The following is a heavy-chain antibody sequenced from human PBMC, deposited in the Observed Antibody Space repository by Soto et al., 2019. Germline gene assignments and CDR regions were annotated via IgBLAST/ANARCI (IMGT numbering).Heavy chain of an antibody. D-gene: IGHD2-15*01. Sequence: QVQLVESGGGVVQPGRSLRLSCAASGFTFSSYGMHWVRQAPGKGLEWVAVISYDGSNKYYADPVKGRFTISRDNSKNTLYLQMNSLRAEDTAVYYCAKDQRPVVVAAPSDYWGEGTLVTVSS. CDR3: AKDQRPVVVAAPSDY. CDR1: GFTFSSYG. J-gene: IGHJ4*02. CDR2: ISYDGSNK. V-gene: IGHV3-30*18.